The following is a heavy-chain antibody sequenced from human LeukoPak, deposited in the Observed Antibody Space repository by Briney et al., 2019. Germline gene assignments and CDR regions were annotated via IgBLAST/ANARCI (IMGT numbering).Heavy chain of an antibody. CDR2: ISGRGDNT. D-gene: IGHD2-2*01. CDR1: GFSFDVYA. Sequence: GGSLRLSCAASGFSFDVYAMHWVRQPPGKGLEWVSAISGRGDNTYYADSVRGRFTISRDNSKNTLYLQMNSLRAEDTAVYYCARDTSAFLTGYYYMDVWGKGTTVTVSS. V-gene: IGHV3-23*01. CDR3: ARDTSAFLTGYYYMDV. J-gene: IGHJ6*03.